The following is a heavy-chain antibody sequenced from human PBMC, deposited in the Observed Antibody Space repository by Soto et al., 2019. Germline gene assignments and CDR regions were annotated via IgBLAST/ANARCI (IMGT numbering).Heavy chain of an antibody. J-gene: IGHJ6*04. Sequence: GSLRLSCAASGFTFSSYAMSWVRQAPGKGLEWVSYITSSSSNIYYADSVRGRFTISRDNAKNSLYLQMNSLRAEDTDVYYCARDYYYRMDVWGKGTTVTVSS. CDR2: ITSSSSNI. CDR1: GFTFSSYA. V-gene: IGHV3-48*01. CDR3: ARDYYYRMDV.